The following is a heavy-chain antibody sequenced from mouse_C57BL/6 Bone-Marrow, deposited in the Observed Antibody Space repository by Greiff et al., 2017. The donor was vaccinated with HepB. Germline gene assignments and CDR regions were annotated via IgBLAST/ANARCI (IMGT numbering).Heavy chain of an antibody. CDR3: ARHEEEAYYSNCYYFDY. J-gene: IGHJ2*01. CDR2: FYPGSGSI. D-gene: IGHD2-5*01. Sequence: QVQLKESGAELVKPGASVKLSCKASGYTFTEYTIHWVKQRSGQGLEWIGWFYPGSGSIKYNEKFKDKATLTADKSSSTVYMELSRLTSEDSAVYFCARHEEEAYYSNCYYFDYWGQGTTLTVSS. V-gene: IGHV1-62-2*01. CDR1: GYTFTEYT.